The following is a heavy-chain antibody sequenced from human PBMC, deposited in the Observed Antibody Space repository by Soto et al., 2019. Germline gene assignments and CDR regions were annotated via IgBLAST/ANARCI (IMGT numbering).Heavy chain of an antibody. CDR3: ARVWSWSYPNNWFDP. J-gene: IGHJ5*02. CDR2: ISAYNGNT. Sequence: PGESLKISCKGSGYTFTSYGISWVRQAPGQGLEWMGWISAYNGNTNYAQKLQGRVTMTTDTSTSTAYMELRSLRSDDTAVYYCARVWSWSYPNNWFDPWGQGTLVTVSS. CDR1: GYTFTSYG. D-gene: IGHD2-15*01. V-gene: IGHV1-18*01.